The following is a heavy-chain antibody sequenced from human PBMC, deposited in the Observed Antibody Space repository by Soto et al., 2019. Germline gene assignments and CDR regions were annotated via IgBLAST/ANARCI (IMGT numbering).Heavy chain of an antibody. J-gene: IGHJ3*02. V-gene: IGHV1-46*01. CDR1: GYTLTSHH. D-gene: IGHD1-1*01. CDR2: INPANGVA. Sequence: QVHLVQSGAEVKKPGASMKVSCTASGYTLTSHHVHWVRQAPGRRLEWMGSINPANGVAQYTERFQGRVIMTRDTSTSTVYMELRGLTSEDTAIFYCARGGGVGLDGSAAVDIWGQWTMVTVSS. CDR3: ARGGGVGLDGSAAVDI.